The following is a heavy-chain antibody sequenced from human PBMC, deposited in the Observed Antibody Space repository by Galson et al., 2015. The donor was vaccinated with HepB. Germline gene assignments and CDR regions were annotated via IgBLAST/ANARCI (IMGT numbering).Heavy chain of an antibody. CDR2: INPSGGST. CDR3: AREAGPRDSSGYYSPSFYYMDV. V-gene: IGHV1-46*01. CDR1: GYTFTSYY. J-gene: IGHJ6*03. D-gene: IGHD3-22*01. Sequence: SVKVSCKASGYTFTSYYMHWVRQAPGQGLEWMGIINPSGGSTSYAQKFQGRVTMTRDTSTSTVYMELSSLRSEDTAVYYCAREAGPRDSSGYYSPSFYYMDVWGKGTTVTVSS.